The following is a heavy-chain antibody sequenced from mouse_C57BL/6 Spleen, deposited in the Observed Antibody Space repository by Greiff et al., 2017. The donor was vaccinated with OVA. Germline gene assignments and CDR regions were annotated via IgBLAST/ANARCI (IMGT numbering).Heavy chain of an antibody. Sequence: VQLKESGPELVKPGASVKISCKASGYSFTGYYMHWVKQSHGNILDWIGYIYPYNGVSSYNQKFKGKATLTVDKSSSTAYMELRSLTSEDSAVYYCARGTTVVATDFDYWGQGTTLTVSS. CDR1: GYSFTGYY. D-gene: IGHD1-1*01. J-gene: IGHJ2*01. V-gene: IGHV1-31*01. CDR3: ARGTTVVATDFDY. CDR2: IYPYNGVS.